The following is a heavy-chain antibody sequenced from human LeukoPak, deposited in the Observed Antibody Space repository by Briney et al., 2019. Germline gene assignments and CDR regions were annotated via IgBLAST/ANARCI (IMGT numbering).Heavy chain of an antibody. CDR2: IYYSGST. Sequence: PSETLSLTCTVSGGSISSGGYYWSWIRQHPGKGLEWIGYIYYSGSTYYNPSLKGRVTISVDTSKNQFSLKLSSVTAADTAVYYCATSDLKRYYDFWSGRYWGQGTLVTVSS. CDR1: GGSISSGGYY. J-gene: IGHJ4*02. V-gene: IGHV4-31*03. CDR3: ATSDLKRYYDFWSGRY. D-gene: IGHD3-3*01.